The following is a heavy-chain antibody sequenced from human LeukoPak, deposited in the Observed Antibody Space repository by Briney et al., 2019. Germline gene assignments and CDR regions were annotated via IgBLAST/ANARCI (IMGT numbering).Heavy chain of an antibody. D-gene: IGHD6-19*01. J-gene: IGHJ6*02. CDR2: IYTSGST. CDR1: GGSISSYY. V-gene: IGHV4-4*07. Sequence: SETLSLTCTVSGGSISSYYWSWIRQPAGKGLEWIGRIYTSGSTNYNPSLKSRVTMSVDTSKNQFSLKLSSVTAADTAVYYCASLAVADQYYYYYYGMDVWGQGTTVTVSS. CDR3: ASLAVADQYYYYYYGMDV.